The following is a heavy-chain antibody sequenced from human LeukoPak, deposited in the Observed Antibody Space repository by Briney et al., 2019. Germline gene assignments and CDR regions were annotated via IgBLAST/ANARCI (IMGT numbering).Heavy chain of an antibody. V-gene: IGHV4-34*01. D-gene: IGHD3-3*01. CDR2: INHSGST. CDR3: ARGDLKSGSN. J-gene: IGHJ4*02. CDR1: GGSFSGYY. Sequence: SETLSLTRAVYGGSFSGYYWSWIRQPPGKGLEWIGEINHSGSTNYNPSLKSRVTISVDTSKNQFSLKLSSVTAADTAVYYCARGDLKSGSNWGQGTLVTVSS.